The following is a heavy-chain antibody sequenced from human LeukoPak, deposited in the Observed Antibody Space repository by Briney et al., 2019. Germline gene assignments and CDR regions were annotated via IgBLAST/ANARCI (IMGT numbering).Heavy chain of an antibody. CDR3: AKMGSNSWGIFDV. CDR2: IRDNGSTK. CDR1: GFIFRNYG. D-gene: IGHD6-13*01. J-gene: IGHJ3*01. Sequence: GGSLRLSCAASGFIFRNYGIHWVRQAPGKGLEWVAFIRDNGSTKYYADSVKGRFTISRDNSKNTLYLQMNSLRPDDTAIYSCAKMGSNSWGIFDVWGQGTLVTVSS. V-gene: IGHV3-30*02.